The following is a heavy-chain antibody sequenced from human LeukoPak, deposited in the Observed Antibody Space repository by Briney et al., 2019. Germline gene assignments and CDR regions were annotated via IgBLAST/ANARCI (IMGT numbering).Heavy chain of an antibody. D-gene: IGHD6-6*01. CDR2: IYYTGST. CDR3: ARHRAYSSSSPFDY. Sequence: PSETLSLTCTVSGGPLSAYYWTWIRQPPGKGLEWIGYIYYTGSTNYNPSLKSRVTMFVDMSKNQFSLRLSSVTAADTAVYYCARHRAYSSSSPFDYWGQGTLVTVSS. V-gene: IGHV4-59*08. CDR1: GGPLSAYY. J-gene: IGHJ4*02.